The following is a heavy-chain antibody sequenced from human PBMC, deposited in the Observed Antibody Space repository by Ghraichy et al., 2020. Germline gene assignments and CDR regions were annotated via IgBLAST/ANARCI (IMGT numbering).Heavy chain of an antibody. J-gene: IGHJ6*02. V-gene: IGHV3-7*03. CDR2: IKQDGSER. Sequence: GGSLRLSCVASGFTFTTHWMSWVRQAPGKGLEWVANIKQDGSERYYVDSVKGRFTISRDNVNNSLDLQMDSLRVEDTAIYYCARDRKGFGMDVWGQGTTVTVSS. CDR1: GFTFTTHW. CDR3: ARDRKGFGMDV.